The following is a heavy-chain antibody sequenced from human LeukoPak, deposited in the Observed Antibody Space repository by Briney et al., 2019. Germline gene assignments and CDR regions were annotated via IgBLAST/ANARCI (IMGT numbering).Heavy chain of an antibody. Sequence: GGSLRLSCAASGFTFSSYSMTWVRQAPGKGLEWVSYISSSSSTIYYADSVKGRFTISRDNAKNSLYLQMNSLRAEDTAVYYCARPGSGLTPGTYYYYGMDVWGQGTTVTVSS. J-gene: IGHJ6*02. CDR3: ARPGSGLTPGTYYYYGMDV. CDR2: ISSSSSTI. D-gene: IGHD6-19*01. CDR1: GFTFSSYS. V-gene: IGHV3-48*01.